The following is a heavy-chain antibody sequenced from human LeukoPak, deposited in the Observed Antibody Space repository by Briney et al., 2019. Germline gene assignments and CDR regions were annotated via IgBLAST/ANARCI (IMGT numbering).Heavy chain of an antibody. V-gene: IGHV3-21*01. CDR1: GFTFSSYS. CDR3: ARDRSLYCSSTSCPLLDY. J-gene: IGHJ4*02. CDR2: ISSSSSYI. Sequence: PGGSLRLSCAASGFTFSSYSMNWVRQAPGKGLEWVSSISSSSSYIYYADSVKGRFTISRDNAKNSLYLQMNSLRAEDTAVHYCARDRSLYCSSTSCPLLDYWGQGTLVTVSS. D-gene: IGHD2-2*01.